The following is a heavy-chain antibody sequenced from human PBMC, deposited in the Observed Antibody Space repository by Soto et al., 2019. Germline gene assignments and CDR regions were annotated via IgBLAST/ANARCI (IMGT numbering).Heavy chain of an antibody. CDR1: GGTFSSYA. V-gene: IGHV1-69*01. CDR3: ARDHRYYDILTGYANWFDP. D-gene: IGHD3-9*01. J-gene: IGHJ5*02. CDR2: IIPIFGTA. Sequence: QVQLVQSGAEVKKPGSSVKVSCKASGGTFSSYAISWVRQAPGQGLEWMVGIIPIFGTANYAQKFQGRVTITADESTSTAYMELSILRSEDTAVYYCARDHRYYDILTGYANWFDPWGQGTLVTVSS.